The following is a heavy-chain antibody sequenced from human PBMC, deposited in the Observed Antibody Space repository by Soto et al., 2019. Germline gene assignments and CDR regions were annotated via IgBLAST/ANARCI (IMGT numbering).Heavy chain of an antibody. CDR2: IHAGNGNT. J-gene: IGHJ4*02. Sequence: ASVKVSCKASGYTFTIYHMHWMRQAPGQRLECMGWIHAGNGNTKYSQKFQGRVTFTRDTSASTAYMELISLRSEDTARYYCARDLDFWGQGTLVTVSS. CDR3: ARDLDF. V-gene: IGHV1-3*01. CDR1: GYTFTIYH.